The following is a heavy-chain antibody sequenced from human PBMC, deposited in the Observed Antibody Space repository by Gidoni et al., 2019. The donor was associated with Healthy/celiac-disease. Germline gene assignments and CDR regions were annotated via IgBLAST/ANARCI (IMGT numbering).Heavy chain of an antibody. V-gene: IGHV3-21*01. J-gene: IGHJ4*02. CDR3: ARDRSHYYDSSSHLTEDY. D-gene: IGHD3-22*01. CDR1: GFTFRSYS. CDR2: ISSSSSYI. Sequence: EVQLVESGGGRVKPGGSLSLSCAASGFTFRSYSMNWVRQAPGKGLEWVSSISSSSSYIYYADSVKGRFTISRDNAKNSLYLQMNSLRAEDTAVYYCARDRSHYYDSSSHLTEDYWGQGTLVTVSS.